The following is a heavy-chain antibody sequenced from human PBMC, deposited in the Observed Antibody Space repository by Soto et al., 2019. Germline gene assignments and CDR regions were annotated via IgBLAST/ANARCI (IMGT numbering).Heavy chain of an antibody. CDR3: AREGGYSSSSGANYYYYYMDV. D-gene: IGHD6-6*01. Sequence: GGSLRLSCAASGFTFSSYWMHWVRQAPGKGLVWVSRINSDGGGTTYADSVKGRFTISRDNAKNTLYLQMNSLRVEDTAVYYCAREGGYSSSSGANYYYYYMDVWGKGTTVTVSS. J-gene: IGHJ6*03. V-gene: IGHV3-74*01. CDR2: INSDGGGT. CDR1: GFTFSSYW.